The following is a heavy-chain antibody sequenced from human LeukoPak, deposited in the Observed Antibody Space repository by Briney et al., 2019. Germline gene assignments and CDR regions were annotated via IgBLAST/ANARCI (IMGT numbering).Heavy chain of an antibody. CDR2: IKQDGSEK. Sequence: GRSLRLSCAASGFTFSSYGMHWVHQAPGKGLEWVANIKQDGSEKYYVDSVKGRFTISRDNAKNSLYLQMNSLRAEDTAVYFCARGQTTMTNWGQGTLVTVSS. CDR1: GFTFSSYG. D-gene: IGHD4-17*01. CDR3: ARGQTTMTN. V-gene: IGHV3-7*03. J-gene: IGHJ4*02.